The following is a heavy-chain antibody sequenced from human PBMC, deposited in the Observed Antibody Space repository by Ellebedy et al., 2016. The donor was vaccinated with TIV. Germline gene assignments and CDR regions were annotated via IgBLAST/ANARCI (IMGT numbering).Heavy chain of an antibody. CDR3: TRDYQNGMDV. J-gene: IGHJ6*02. V-gene: IGHV3-33*01. D-gene: IGHD2-2*01. Sequence: GGSLRLXXAASGFSLNNFGMHWVRQAPGKGLEWVAVIWHDGSHTYHADTLRGRFTISRDTSTNTLYLQINSLRAEDTALYFCTRDYQNGMDVWGQGTTVTVSS. CDR1: GFSLNNFG. CDR2: IWHDGSHT.